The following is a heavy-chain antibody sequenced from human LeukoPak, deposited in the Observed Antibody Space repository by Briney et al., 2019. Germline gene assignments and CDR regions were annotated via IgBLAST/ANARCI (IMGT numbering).Heavy chain of an antibody. CDR2: IYSGGST. Sequence: GGSLRLSCAASGFTVSSNYMSWVRQAPGKGLEWVSVIYSGGSTYYADSVKGRFTISRDNSKNTLYLQMNSLRAEDTAVYYCARDRSPIAVAGRPVDYWGQGTLVTVSS. CDR1: GFTVSSNY. D-gene: IGHD6-19*01. CDR3: ARDRSPIAVAGRPVDY. V-gene: IGHV3-53*01. J-gene: IGHJ4*02.